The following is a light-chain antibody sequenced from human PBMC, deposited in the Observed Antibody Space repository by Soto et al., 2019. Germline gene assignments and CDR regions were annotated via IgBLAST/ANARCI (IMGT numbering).Light chain of an antibody. Sequence: QSALTQPASMSGSPGQSITISCTGTSNDVGGYNYVSWYQQHPGKAPKLMIFEVSNRPSGVSNRFSGSKSGNTASLTISGLQAEDEAYYYCCSYTSTNSRVLGGGTQLTVL. CDR3: CSYTSTNSRV. CDR2: EVS. CDR1: SNDVGGYNY. J-gene: IGLJ3*02. V-gene: IGLV2-14*01.